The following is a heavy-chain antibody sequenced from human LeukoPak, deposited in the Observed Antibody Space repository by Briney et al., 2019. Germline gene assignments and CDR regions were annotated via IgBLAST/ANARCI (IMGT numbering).Heavy chain of an antibody. CDR3: ARDGTYYYDSSGYYGYY. D-gene: IGHD3-22*01. CDR2: ISSSSSYI. V-gene: IGHV3-21*01. J-gene: IGHJ4*02. CDR1: GFTFGDYA. Sequence: PGGSLRLSCTASGFTFGDYAMSWFRQAPGKGLEWVSSISSSSSYIYYADSVKGRFTISRDNAKNSLYLQMNSLRAEDTAVYYCARDGTYYYDSSGYYGYYWGQGTLVTVSS.